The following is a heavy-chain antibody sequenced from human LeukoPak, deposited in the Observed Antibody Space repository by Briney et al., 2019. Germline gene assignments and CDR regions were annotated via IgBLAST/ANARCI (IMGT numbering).Heavy chain of an antibody. CDR3: ARDRPTGASRVFVVE. J-gene: IGHJ4*02. D-gene: IGHD2-15*01. V-gene: IGHV3-21*01. CDR1: GFTFRTYA. Sequence: GESLRLSCTASGFTFRTYAMTWVRQAPGKGLEWISSMSSGSSYIYYADSVRGRFTISRDNAKHSLSLEMNNLRAEDTAMYYCARDRPTGASRVFVVEWGQGTPVTVSS. CDR2: MSSGSSYI.